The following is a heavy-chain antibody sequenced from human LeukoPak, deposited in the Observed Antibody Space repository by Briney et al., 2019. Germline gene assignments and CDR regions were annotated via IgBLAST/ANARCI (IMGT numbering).Heavy chain of an antibody. CDR3: ARDFENYYDSSGSYWYFDL. Sequence: ASVKVSCKASGYTFTSYMHWVRQAPGEGLEWMGIINPSGGSTSYAQKFQGRVTMTRDMSISTAYMELSRLRSDDTAVYYCARDFENYYDSSGSYWYFDLWGRGTLVTVSS. CDR1: GYTFTSY. V-gene: IGHV1-46*01. D-gene: IGHD3-22*01. J-gene: IGHJ2*01. CDR2: INPSGGST.